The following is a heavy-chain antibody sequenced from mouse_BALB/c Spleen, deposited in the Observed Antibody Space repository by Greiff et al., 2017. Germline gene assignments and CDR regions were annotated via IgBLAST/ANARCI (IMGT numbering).Heavy chain of an antibody. CDR3: ARRGDY. J-gene: IGHJ4*01. CDR2: IDPANGNT. Sequence: GQLKESGAELVKPGASVKLSCTASGFNIKDTYMHWVKQRPEQGLEWIGRIDPANGNTKYDPKFQGKATITADTSSNTAYLQLSSLTSEDTAVYYCARRGDYWGQGTSVTVSS. CDR1: GFNIKDTY. V-gene: IGHV14-3*02.